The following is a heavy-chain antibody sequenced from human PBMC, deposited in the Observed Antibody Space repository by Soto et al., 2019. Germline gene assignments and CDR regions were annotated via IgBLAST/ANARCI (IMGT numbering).Heavy chain of an antibody. CDR2: ISYDGSNK. D-gene: IGHD1-26*01. CDR3: ARDFVIVAATRGSD. CDR1: GFTFSSYA. J-gene: IGHJ4*02. V-gene: IGHV3-30-3*01. Sequence: QVQLVESGGGVVQPGRSLRLSCAASGFTFSSYAMHWVRQAPGKGLEWVAVISYDGSNKYYADSVKGRFTISRDNSKNTLYLQMISLRAEDTAVYYCARDFVIVAATRGSDWGQGTLVTVSS.